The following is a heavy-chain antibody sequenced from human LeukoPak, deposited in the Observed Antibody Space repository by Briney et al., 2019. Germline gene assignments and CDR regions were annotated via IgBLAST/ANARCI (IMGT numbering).Heavy chain of an antibody. J-gene: IGHJ4*02. Sequence: PGGSLRLSCAASGFTFSSYAMSWVRQAPGKGLEWVSAISGSGGSTYYADSVKGRFTISRDNSKNTLYLQMNSLRAEDTAVYYCARGLAVNYYDSSGYSPDYFDYWGQGTLVTVSS. CDR2: ISGSGGST. CDR3: ARGLAVNYYDSSGYSPDYFDY. V-gene: IGHV3-23*01. D-gene: IGHD3-22*01. CDR1: GFTFSSYA.